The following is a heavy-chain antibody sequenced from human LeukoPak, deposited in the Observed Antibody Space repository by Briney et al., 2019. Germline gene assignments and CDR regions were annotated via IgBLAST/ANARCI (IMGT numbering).Heavy chain of an antibody. V-gene: IGHV4-4*07. Sequence: SETLSLTCTVSGGSINNYYWSWIRQPAGKGLEWVGRIYTRGSTNYNPSLKSRVTMSVDTSKNQFSLKLSSVTAADTAVYYCARGRYCSADICSGGDAFDIWGQGTMVSVSS. CDR2: IYTRGST. D-gene: IGHD2-15*01. J-gene: IGHJ3*02. CDR1: GGSINNYY. CDR3: ARGRYCSADICSGGDAFDI.